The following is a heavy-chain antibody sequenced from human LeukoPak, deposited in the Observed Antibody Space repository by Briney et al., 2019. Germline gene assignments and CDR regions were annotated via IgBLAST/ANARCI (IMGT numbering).Heavy chain of an antibody. CDR2: ISSSGSTI. CDR1: GFTFSDYY. Sequence: GGSLRLSCAAPGFTFSDYYMSWIRQAPGKGLEWVSYISSSGSTIYYADSVKGRFTISRDNAQNTLFLQMNSLRAEDTAVYYCWVPATAGEADYWGQGTLVTVSS. V-gene: IGHV3-11*04. CDR3: WVPATAGEADY. D-gene: IGHD2-2*01. J-gene: IGHJ4*02.